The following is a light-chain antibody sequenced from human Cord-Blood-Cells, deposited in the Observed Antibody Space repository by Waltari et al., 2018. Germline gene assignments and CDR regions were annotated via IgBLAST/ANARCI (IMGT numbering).Light chain of an antibody. CDR2: EVS. J-gene: IGLJ1*01. CDR3: CSDAGSSTYV. CDR1: SSDVGSYNL. V-gene: IGLV2-23*02. Sequence: QSALTQPASVSGSPGQSITISCTGTSSDVGSYNLVSWYQQHPGKAPKLMIYEVSKRPSGVSNRCSGSKSGNTASLTISGLQAEDEADYYCCSDAGSSTYVFGTGTKVTVL.